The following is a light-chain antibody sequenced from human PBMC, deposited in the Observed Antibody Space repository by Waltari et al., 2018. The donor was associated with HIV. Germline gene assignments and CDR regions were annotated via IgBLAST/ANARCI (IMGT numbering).Light chain of an antibody. CDR3: QHFGSSRT. CDR1: QTVGSSY. Sequence: EIVLTQSPGTLSLSPGERATLSCRASQTVGSSYLAWYQQKPGQAPRLLIFGASTRATSIPDRFSVSGAGTDFTLTISRLEPEDCAVYYCQHFGSSRTFGQGTKVEIK. CDR2: GAS. V-gene: IGKV3-20*01. J-gene: IGKJ1*01.